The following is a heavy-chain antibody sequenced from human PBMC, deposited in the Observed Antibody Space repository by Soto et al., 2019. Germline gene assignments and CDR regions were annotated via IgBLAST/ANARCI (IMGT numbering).Heavy chain of an antibody. Sequence: QLQLQESGPGLVKPSETLSLTCSVSGGSISNIGSYWGWIRQPPGKGLEWIGTIYYSGLTYYNPSLKSRVAISVDASKNQFSLRLTSGTAADTAVYYCARPPAAQYGDYVSGAFDVWGPGTMVTVSS. CDR1: GGSISNIGSY. CDR3: ARPPAAQYGDYVSGAFDV. D-gene: IGHD4-17*01. CDR2: IYYSGLT. J-gene: IGHJ3*01. V-gene: IGHV4-39*01.